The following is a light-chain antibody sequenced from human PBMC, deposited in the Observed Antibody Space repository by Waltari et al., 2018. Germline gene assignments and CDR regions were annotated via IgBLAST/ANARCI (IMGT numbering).Light chain of an antibody. V-gene: IGKV1-5*03. CDR2: QAS. Sequence: DIQMTQSPSTLSASLGDRVTITCRASQTISPWLAWYQQKPGKAPKLLIYQASNLETGVPSRFSGSGSGTELTLTVSSLQPDDVATYYCQQYASFSLTFGQGTKVEIK. J-gene: IGKJ1*01. CDR3: QQYASFSLT. CDR1: QTISPW.